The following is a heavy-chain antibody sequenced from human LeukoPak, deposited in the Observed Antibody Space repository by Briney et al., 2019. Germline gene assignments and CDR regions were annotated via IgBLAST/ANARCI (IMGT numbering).Heavy chain of an antibody. J-gene: IGHJ4*02. CDR2: TWSDGRSE. CDR1: GVILSSHG. CDR3: ARDRGNDYFDS. V-gene: IGHV3-33*01. Sequence: AGGSLRLSCVVSGVILSSHGMHWVRQAPGKGLEWLTFTWSDGRSEYYADSVKGRFTVSRDNSKNTVYLQINSLRVEDTAVYYCARDRGNDYFDSWGQGTLVTVSS.